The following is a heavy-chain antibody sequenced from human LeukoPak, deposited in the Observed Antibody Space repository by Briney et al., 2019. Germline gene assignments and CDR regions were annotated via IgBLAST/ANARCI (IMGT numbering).Heavy chain of an antibody. V-gene: IGHV1-8*01. CDR1: GYTFVDYG. CDR2: MNPNSGNT. CDR3: AREDYYDSGSNDY. D-gene: IGHD3-22*01. J-gene: IGHJ4*02. Sequence: ASVTVSCTASGYTFVDYGITWLRQAPGQGLEWMGWMNPNSGNTAYAQKFQGRVTITRNTSISTAYMELSSLRSEDTAVYYCAREDYYDSGSNDYWGQGTLVTVSS.